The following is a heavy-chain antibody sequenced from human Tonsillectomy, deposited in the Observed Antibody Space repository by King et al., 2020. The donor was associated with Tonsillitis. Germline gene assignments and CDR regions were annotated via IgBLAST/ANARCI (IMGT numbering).Heavy chain of an antibody. Sequence: VQLVESGGGVVQPGRSLRLSCVASGFTFSSYGMHWVRQAPGKGLEWVAVIWYDGSNQYYADSVRGRFTISRDNSKNTLYLQMNSLRAEDTAVYYCASGSSVYSSSWYPPGDAFAIWGQGTMVTVSS. J-gene: IGHJ3*02. CDR1: GFTFSSYG. D-gene: IGHD6-13*01. CDR2: IWYDGSNQ. V-gene: IGHV3-33*08. CDR3: ASGSSVYSSSWYPPGDAFAI.